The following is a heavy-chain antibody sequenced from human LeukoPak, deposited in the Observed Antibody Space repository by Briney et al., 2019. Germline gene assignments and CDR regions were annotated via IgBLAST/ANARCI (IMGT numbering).Heavy chain of an antibody. J-gene: IGHJ5*02. V-gene: IGHV1-69*13. CDR2: IIPIFGTA. Sequence: SVKVSCKASGGTFSSYAISWVRQAPGQGLEWMGGIIPIFGTANYAQKFQGRVTITADESTSTAYMELSSLRSEDTAVYYCAIVPTFHYDFWSGYLRFDPWGQGTLVTVSS. CDR1: GGTFSSYA. CDR3: AIVPTFHYDFWSGYLRFDP. D-gene: IGHD3-3*01.